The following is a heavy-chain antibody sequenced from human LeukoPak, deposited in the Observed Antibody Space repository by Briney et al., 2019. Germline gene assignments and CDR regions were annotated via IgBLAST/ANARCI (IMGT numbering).Heavy chain of an antibody. V-gene: IGHV4-59*12. CDR3: ARDNCSGGSCYFDP. CDR1: GGSISSYY. Sequence: SETLSLTCIVSGGSISSYYWSWIRQPPGKGLEWIGYIYSSGSTNYNPSLKSRVTISVDRSKNQFSLKLSSVTAADTAVYYCARDNCSGGSCYFDPWGQGTLVTVSS. D-gene: IGHD2-15*01. CDR2: IYSSGST. J-gene: IGHJ5*02.